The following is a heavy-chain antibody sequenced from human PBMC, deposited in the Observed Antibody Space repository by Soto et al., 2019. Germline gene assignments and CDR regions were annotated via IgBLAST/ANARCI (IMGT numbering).Heavy chain of an antibody. D-gene: IGHD6-13*01. V-gene: IGHV2-5*02. J-gene: IGHJ4*02. Sequence: SGPTLVNATQTLTLTCTFSGFSLSTSGVGVGWIRQPPGKALGWLALIYWDDDKRYSPSLKSRLTITKDTSKNQVVLTMTNMDPVDTATYYCARGISSWYYFDYWGQGTLVTVSS. CDR2: IYWDDDK. CDR1: GFSLSTSGVG. CDR3: ARGISSWYYFDY.